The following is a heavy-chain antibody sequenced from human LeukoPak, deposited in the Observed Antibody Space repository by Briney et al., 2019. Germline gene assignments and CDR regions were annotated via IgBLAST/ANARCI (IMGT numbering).Heavy chain of an antibody. Sequence: GGSLRLSCAASGFIFSSYSMNWVRQAPGKGLEWVSSISSSSSYIYYADSVKGRFTISRDNAKNSLYLQMNSLRAEDTAVYYCARGTYYDSSGYSYWGQGTLVTVSS. CDR2: ISSSSSYI. CDR3: ARGTYYDSSGYSY. V-gene: IGHV3-21*01. D-gene: IGHD3-22*01. J-gene: IGHJ4*02. CDR1: GFIFSSYS.